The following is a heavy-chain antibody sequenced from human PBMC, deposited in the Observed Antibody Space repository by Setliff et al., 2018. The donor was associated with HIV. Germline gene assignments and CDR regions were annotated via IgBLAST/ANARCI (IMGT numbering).Heavy chain of an antibody. CDR1: GFTFSNYA. CDR2: ILSTGERT. CDR3: AKQRYYDGNDGFDV. Sequence: LRLSCAASGFTFSNYAMSWVRQAPGEGLEWVSAILSTGERTFYADSVKGRFTISRDNSKSTLFLQMDSLRAEDTALYYCAKQRYYDGNDGFDVWGQGTMVTVSS. V-gene: IGHV3-23*01. D-gene: IGHD3-3*01. J-gene: IGHJ3*01.